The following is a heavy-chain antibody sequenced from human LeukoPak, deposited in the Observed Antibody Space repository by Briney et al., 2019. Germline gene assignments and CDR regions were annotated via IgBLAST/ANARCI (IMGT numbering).Heavy chain of an antibody. CDR3: ARVDGYNYPIFDY. V-gene: IGHV4-59*01. CDR2: IYYSGST. CDR1: GGSINNYY. Sequence: SETLSLTCTVSGGSINNYYWSWIRQPPGKGLEWIGYIYYSGSTNYNPSLKSRVTISVDTSKNQFSLKLSSVTAADTAVYYCARVDGYNYPIFDYWGQGTLVTVSS. J-gene: IGHJ4*02. D-gene: IGHD5-24*01.